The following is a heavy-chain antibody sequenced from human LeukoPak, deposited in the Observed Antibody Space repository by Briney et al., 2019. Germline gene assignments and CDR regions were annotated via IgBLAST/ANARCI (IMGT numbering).Heavy chain of an antibody. Sequence: GGSLRLSCAASGFSLSSYGMNWVRQAPGKGLEWVGGIKFDGIQEFYADSVKGRFTVSKDTSKNTPHLQMDSLRAEDTAVYYCASGSLGHYYDSSGYEYWGQGTLVTVSS. CDR3: ASGSLGHYYDSSGYEY. CDR2: IKFDGIQE. J-gene: IGHJ4*02. V-gene: IGHV3-33*05. CDR1: GFSLSSYG. D-gene: IGHD3-22*01.